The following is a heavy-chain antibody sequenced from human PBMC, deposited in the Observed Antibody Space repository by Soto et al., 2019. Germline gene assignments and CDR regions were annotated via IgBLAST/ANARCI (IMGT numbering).Heavy chain of an antibody. CDR1: GFTVSRNY. CDR2: ISRSSSYI. J-gene: IGHJ4*02. Sequence: GGSLRLSCAVSGFTVSRNYINWVRQAPGKGLEWVSSISRSSSYIYDADSVKGRFTISRDNSKNMLFLQMNSLRVDDTAIYYCAKETLTTGKRGVCDDWGPGTLVTVSS. CDR3: AKETLTTGKRGVCDD. D-gene: IGHD3-10*01. V-gene: IGHV3-21*04.